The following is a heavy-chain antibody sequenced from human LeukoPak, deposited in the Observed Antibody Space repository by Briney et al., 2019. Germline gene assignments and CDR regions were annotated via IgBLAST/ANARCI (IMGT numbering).Heavy chain of an antibody. CDR1: GFTFSSFG. CDR3: ARYCSGGCYSGVDY. V-gene: IGHV3-33*05. Sequence: GGSLRLSCAASGFTFSSFGMHWVRPAPGRGLEWVALILYDDKYYADSVKGRFTISRDNSKNTLYLQMDSLRAEDTAVYYCARYCSGGCYSGVDYWGQGTLVTVPS. J-gene: IGHJ4*02. CDR2: ILYDDK. D-gene: IGHD2-15*01.